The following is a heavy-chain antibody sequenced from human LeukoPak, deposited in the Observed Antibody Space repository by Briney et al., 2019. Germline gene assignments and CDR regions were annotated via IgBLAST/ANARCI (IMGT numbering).Heavy chain of an antibody. CDR3: ARGDPSRHCSGGSCYSVELWFDY. CDR1: GGSFSGYY. V-gene: IGHV4-34*01. Sequence: PSETLSLTCAVYGGSFSGYYWSWIRQSPEKGLEWIGEINHSGSTNYNPSLKSRVTISVDTSKNQFSLKLRSVTAADTAVYYCARGDPSRHCSGGSCYSVELWFDYWGQGTLVTVSS. D-gene: IGHD2-15*01. CDR2: INHSGST. J-gene: IGHJ4*02.